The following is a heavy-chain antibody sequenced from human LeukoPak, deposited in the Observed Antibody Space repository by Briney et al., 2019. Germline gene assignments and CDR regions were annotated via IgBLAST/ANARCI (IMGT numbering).Heavy chain of an antibody. CDR2: MSYSGST. CDR3: ARRRAEGGSNGHYNWFDP. V-gene: IGHV4-59*08. D-gene: IGHD6-13*01. J-gene: IGHJ5*02. CDR1: GGSISSHY. Sequence: SETLSLTCTVSGGSISSHYWSWIRQPPGKGLEWIGSMSYSGSTNYNPSLKSRVTMSVDTTKNQFSLRLNSVTAADTAVYYCARRRAEGGSNGHYNWFDPWGQGTLVTVSS.